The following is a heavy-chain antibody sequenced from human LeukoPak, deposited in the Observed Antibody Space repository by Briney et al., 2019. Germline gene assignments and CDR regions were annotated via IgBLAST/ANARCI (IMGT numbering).Heavy chain of an antibody. J-gene: IGHJ4*02. D-gene: IGHD3-9*01. CDR3: ARDDILTGYYPV. CDR2: IYYSGST. CDR1: GGSISSYY. V-gene: IGHV4-59*01. Sequence: SETLSLTCTVSGGSISSYYWSWIRQPPGKGLEWIGYIYYSGSTNYNPSLESRVTISVDTSKNQFPLKLSSVTAADTAVYYCARDDILTGYYPVWGQGTLVTVSS.